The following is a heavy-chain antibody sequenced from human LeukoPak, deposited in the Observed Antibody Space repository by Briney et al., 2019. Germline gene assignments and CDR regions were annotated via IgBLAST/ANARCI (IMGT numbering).Heavy chain of an antibody. D-gene: IGHD3-10*01. Sequence: GESLKISCKGSGYSFSGYWIGWVRQMPGKGLEWMGIIYPGDSDTRYNPSFQGQVSMSADKSINTAYLQWSSLKASDTAMYYCARQNNDVTRGVISNYWGQGTPVTVSS. CDR2: IYPGDSDT. V-gene: IGHV5-51*01. CDR3: ARQNNDVTRGVISNY. J-gene: IGHJ4*02. CDR1: GYSFSGYW.